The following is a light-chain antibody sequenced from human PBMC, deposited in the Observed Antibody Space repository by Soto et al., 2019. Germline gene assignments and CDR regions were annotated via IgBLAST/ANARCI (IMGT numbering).Light chain of an antibody. Sequence: EIVMTQSPATLSVSPGERATLSCRASQSVSSNLAWYQQKPGQAPRLLIYGASTRATGIPARFSGSGSGTEFTLTISSLQSEDFAVDYCQQYNKWPLTVGGGTKVEIK. CDR3: QQYNKWPLT. CDR2: GAS. J-gene: IGKJ4*01. V-gene: IGKV3D-15*01. CDR1: QSVSSN.